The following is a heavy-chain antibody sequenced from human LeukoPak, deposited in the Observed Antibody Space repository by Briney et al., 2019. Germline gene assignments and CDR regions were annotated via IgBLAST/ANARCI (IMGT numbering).Heavy chain of an antibody. J-gene: IGHJ3*02. Sequence: PETLSHTRTVSGASTDSYYWSWIRQPPGKGLEWIGYTHNNGDSNYNPSRKSRLAISVDTSKNEVSLVLTSVTAADTALYYCARQPGGTAPFDIWARGTLVTVSA. CDR2: THNNGDS. V-gene: IGHV4-59*08. CDR1: GASTDSYY. D-gene: IGHD1-14*01. CDR3: ARQPGGTAPFDI.